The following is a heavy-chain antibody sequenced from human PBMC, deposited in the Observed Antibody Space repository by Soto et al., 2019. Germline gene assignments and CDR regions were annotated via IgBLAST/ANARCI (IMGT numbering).Heavy chain of an antibody. Sequence: ASVNVSCKSSGYLFTAYSIHWVRLAPGQGLEWMGVVNPSCGSTKYAQNFQGRVTMTRDTSTTTIYMELSSLRSDDTAIYYCAREENCSGGTCYSEYFHRWGQGTLVTVSS. D-gene: IGHD2-15*01. CDR1: GYLFTAYS. J-gene: IGHJ1*01. CDR3: AREENCSGGTCYSEYFHR. CDR2: VNPSCGST. V-gene: IGHV1-46*01.